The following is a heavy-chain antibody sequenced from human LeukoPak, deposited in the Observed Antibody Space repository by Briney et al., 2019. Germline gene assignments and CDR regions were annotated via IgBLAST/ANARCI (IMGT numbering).Heavy chain of an antibody. CDR1: RLTFSHYW. V-gene: IGHV3-7*04. J-gene: IGHJ4*02. Sequence: GGSLRLSCAATRLTFSHYWMSWVRQAPGKGLEWVANIKQDGSERYYVDSVKGRFTISRDNAKNSLYLQMNSLRAVDTAVYYCARGPSGGNGFSYWGLGTLVTVSS. D-gene: IGHD2-15*01. CDR3: ARGPSGGNGFSY. CDR2: IKQDGSER.